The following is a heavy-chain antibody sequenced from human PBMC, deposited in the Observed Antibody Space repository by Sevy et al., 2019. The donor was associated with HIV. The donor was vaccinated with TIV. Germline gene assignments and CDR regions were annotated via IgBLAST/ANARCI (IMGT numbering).Heavy chain of an antibody. CDR3: AKEDTVTTNYYYYYGMDV. Sequence: GGSLRLSCAASGFTFSSYAMSWVRQAPGKGLEWVSAISGSGGSTYYADSVKGRFTISRDNSKNTLYLQMNSLRAEDTAVYYCAKEDTVTTNYYYYYGMDVWGQWTTVTVSS. CDR1: GFTFSSYA. D-gene: IGHD5-12*01. J-gene: IGHJ6*02. CDR2: ISGSGGST. V-gene: IGHV3-23*01.